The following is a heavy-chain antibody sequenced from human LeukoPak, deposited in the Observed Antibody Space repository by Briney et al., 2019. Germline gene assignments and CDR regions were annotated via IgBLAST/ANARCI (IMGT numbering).Heavy chain of an antibody. Sequence: LSLTCTVSGGSISSYYWSWIRQAPGKGLEWVSYISSSGSTIYYADSVKGRFTISRDNAKNSLYLQMNSLRAEDTAVYYCARTGYSSGWYLVYWGQGTLVTVSS. CDR3: ARTGYSSGWYLVY. CDR1: GGSISSYY. D-gene: IGHD6-19*01. CDR2: ISSSGSTI. V-gene: IGHV3-11*01. J-gene: IGHJ4*02.